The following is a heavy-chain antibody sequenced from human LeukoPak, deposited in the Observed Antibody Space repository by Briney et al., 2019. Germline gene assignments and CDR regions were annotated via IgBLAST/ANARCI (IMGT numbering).Heavy chain of an antibody. CDR3: VKHSGGVYGNSDY. CDR1: GFTFSSHA. D-gene: IGHD1-1*01. Sequence: PGGSLRLSCVASGFTFSSHAARWFRQAPGKGLECVSTIGRGGTDTYNAESVRGRFTISKDSYKNTLQMTSLSAEDTAIYYCVKHSGGVYGNSDYWGQGILVTVSS. V-gene: IGHV3-23*01. CDR2: IGRGGTDT. J-gene: IGHJ4*02.